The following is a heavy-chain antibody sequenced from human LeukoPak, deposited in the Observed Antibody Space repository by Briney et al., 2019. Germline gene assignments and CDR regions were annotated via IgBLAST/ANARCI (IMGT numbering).Heavy chain of an antibody. CDR1: GFTFDDYA. D-gene: IGHD6-19*01. Sequence: GGSLRLSCAASGFTFDDYAMHWVRQAPGKGLEWVSLISWDGGSTYYADSVKGRFTISRDNSKNSLHLQMNSLRAEDTALYYCAKDNQAVAGDTLYFDYWGQGTLVTVSS. J-gene: IGHJ4*02. CDR3: AKDNQAVAGDTLYFDY. V-gene: IGHV3-43D*03. CDR2: ISWDGGST.